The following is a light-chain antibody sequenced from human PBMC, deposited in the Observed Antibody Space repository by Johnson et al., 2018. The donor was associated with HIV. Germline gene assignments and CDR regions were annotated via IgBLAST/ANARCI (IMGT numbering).Light chain of an antibody. Sequence: QSVLTQPPSVSAAPGQKVTISCSGSSSNIGNKYVSWYQQFPGTAPKLLIYENNKRPSGIPDRFSGSKSGTSATLDITGLQTGDEADYYCGTWDSSLSAAGVFGTGTKVTVL. CDR2: ENN. J-gene: IGLJ1*01. CDR1: SSNIGNKY. V-gene: IGLV1-51*01. CDR3: GTWDSSLSAAGV.